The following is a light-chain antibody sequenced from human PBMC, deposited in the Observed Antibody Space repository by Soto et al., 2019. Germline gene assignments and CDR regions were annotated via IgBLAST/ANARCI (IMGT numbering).Light chain of an antibody. CDR1: QNIGIN. V-gene: IGKV3-15*01. CDR2: GAV. Sequence: EIFMTQSPAALSVSQGERATLSCRASQNIGINFAWYQQKPGQAPSLLIFGAVSRATGVPDRFSGSGSGTEFTLTISSLQSEDYAVYYCLQYNSWPRTFGQGTKVDIK. CDR3: LQYNSWPRT. J-gene: IGKJ1*01.